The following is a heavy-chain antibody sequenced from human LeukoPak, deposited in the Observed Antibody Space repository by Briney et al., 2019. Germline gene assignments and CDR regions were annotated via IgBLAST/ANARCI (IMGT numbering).Heavy chain of an antibody. CDR1: GYSFTSYY. D-gene: IGHD3-16*02. CDR3: ARDNSVGDIAWWFDP. V-gene: IGHV1-2*02. Sequence: ASVKVSCKASGYSFTSYYMHWERQAPGQGLEWMGWINPNSGGTNYAQKFQGRVTMTRDTSISTAYMELSRLRSDDTAVYYCARDNSVGDIAWWFDPWGQGTLVTVSS. CDR2: INPNSGGT. J-gene: IGHJ5*02.